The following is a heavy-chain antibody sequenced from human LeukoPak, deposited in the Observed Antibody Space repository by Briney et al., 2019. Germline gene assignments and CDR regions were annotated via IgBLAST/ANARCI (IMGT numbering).Heavy chain of an antibody. J-gene: IGHJ4*02. CDR2: ISGSGGST. CDR3: AKTMVRGVIIFPFDY. Sequence: GGSLRLSCAASGVTFSRYAMSWVRQAPGKGLEWVSAISGSGGSTYYADSVKGRFTISRDNSKNTLYLQMNSLRAEDTAVYYCAKTMVRGVIIFPFDYWGQGTLVTVSS. D-gene: IGHD3-10*01. CDR1: GVTFSRYA. V-gene: IGHV3-23*01.